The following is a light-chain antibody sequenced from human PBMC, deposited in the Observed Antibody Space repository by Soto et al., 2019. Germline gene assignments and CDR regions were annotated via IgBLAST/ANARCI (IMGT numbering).Light chain of an antibody. CDR1: QDVSSK. CDR3: QQYIRWPLT. J-gene: IGKJ4*01. V-gene: IGKV3D-15*01. Sequence: EMVVTQSPATLSVSPGERVTLSCRTSQDVSSKVAWYQQKPGQPPSLLIYDASARATGTPARFSGSGSGTVCTLAVSSLQSEDYALYFCQQYIRWPLTFGGGTKVEIK. CDR2: DAS.